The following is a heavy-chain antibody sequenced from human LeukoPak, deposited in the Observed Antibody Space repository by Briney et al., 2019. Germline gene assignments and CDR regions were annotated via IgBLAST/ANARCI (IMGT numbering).Heavy chain of an antibody. CDR3: AKGPRYSSSWYGY. D-gene: IGHD6-13*01. J-gene: IGHJ4*02. Sequence: PVGCLRLSCAASGFTFDEYAMHWVRQAPGKGLEWVSGISWNSGSIGYADSVKGRFTISRDNAKNSLYLQMNSLGAEDTALYYCAKGPRYSSSWYGYWGQGTLVTVSS. CDR2: ISWNSGSI. V-gene: IGHV3-9*01. CDR1: GFTFDEYA.